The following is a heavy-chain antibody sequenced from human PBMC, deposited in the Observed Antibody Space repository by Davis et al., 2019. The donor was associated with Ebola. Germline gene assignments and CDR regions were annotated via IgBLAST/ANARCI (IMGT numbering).Heavy chain of an antibody. V-gene: IGHV4-4*02. CDR3: ARGSHCSSTSCSLLPYYYYYYGMDV. CDR2: IYHSGST. CDR1: GGSISSSNW. D-gene: IGHD2-2*01. J-gene: IGHJ6*04. Sequence: GSLRLSCAVSGGSISSSNWWSWVRQPPGKGLEWIGEIYHSGSTNYNPSLKSRVTISVDRSKNQFSLKLSSVTAADTAVYYCARGSHCSSTSCSLLPYYYYYYGMDVWGKGTTVTVSS.